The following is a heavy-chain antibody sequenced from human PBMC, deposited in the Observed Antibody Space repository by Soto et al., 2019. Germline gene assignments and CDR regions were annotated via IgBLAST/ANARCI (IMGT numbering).Heavy chain of an antibody. CDR3: ARHLYDFWSGTYAEYFQH. D-gene: IGHD3-3*01. V-gene: IGHV1-18*04. Sequence: ASVKVSCKASGYTFTSYGISWVRQAPGQGLEWMGWISAYNGNTNYAQKLQGRVTMTTDTSTSTAYMELRSLRSDDTAVYYCARHLYDFWSGTYAEYFQHWGQGTLVTVS. CDR2: ISAYNGNT. J-gene: IGHJ1*01. CDR1: GYTFTSYG.